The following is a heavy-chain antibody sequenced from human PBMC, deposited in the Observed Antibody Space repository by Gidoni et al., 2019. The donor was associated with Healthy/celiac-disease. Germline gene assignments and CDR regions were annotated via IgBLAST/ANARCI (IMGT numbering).Heavy chain of an antibody. Sequence: EVQLVESGGGLVQPGGSLRLSCAASGFTFSSYWMHWVRQAPGKGLVWVSRINSDGSSTSYADSVKGRFTIARDNAKNTLYLQMNSLRAEDTAVYYCAREGYYYDSSGYRGFDYWGQGTLVTVSS. CDR1: GFTFSSYW. D-gene: IGHD3-22*01. V-gene: IGHV3-74*01. CDR2: INSDGSST. J-gene: IGHJ4*02. CDR3: AREGYYYDSSGYRGFDY.